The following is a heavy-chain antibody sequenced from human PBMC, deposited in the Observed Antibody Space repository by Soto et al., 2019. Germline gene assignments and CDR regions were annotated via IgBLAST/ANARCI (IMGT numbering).Heavy chain of an antibody. CDR1: GFTFSSYS. V-gene: IGHV3-21*01. J-gene: IGHJ4*02. CDR2: ISSSSSYI. Sequence: GGSLRLSCAASGFTFSSYSMNWVRQAPGKGLEWVSSISSSSSYIYYADSVKGRFTISRDNAKNSLYLQMNSLRAEDTLVYYCARDPQDRYCSGGSCYTYYFDYWGQGTLVTVSS. CDR3: ARDPQDRYCSGGSCYTYYFDY. D-gene: IGHD2-15*01.